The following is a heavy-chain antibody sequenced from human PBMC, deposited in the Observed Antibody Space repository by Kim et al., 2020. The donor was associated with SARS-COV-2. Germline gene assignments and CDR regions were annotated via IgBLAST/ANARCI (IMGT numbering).Heavy chain of an antibody. CDR3: AREGVRWAFDV. D-gene: IGHD3-16*01. Sequence: GGSLRLSCAVSGFTLSNYWMNWVRHAPGKGLEWVAQINQDGSITNYADSVKGRFTMSRDNAENTLYLQMNSLRAEDTAVYYCAREGVRWAFDVWGQGTTVTVSS. V-gene: IGHV3-74*01. CDR1: GFTLSNYW. CDR2: INQDGSIT. J-gene: IGHJ6*02.